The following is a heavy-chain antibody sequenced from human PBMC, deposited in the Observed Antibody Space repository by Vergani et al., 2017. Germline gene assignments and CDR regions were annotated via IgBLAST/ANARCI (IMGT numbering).Heavy chain of an antibody. Sequence: QVRLQESGPGLVRPSETLSLTCTVSGGSLTPYYWSWIRQSPGKGLEWIGNFYYNGRTKSNPSLKSRATISTDTSKDQFSLGLTSMTAADTAVYYCVRETRRYFIDSVDGGDSDSPPFVPAVWGLETGVIVSS. V-gene: IGHV4-59*01. CDR2: FYYNGRT. CDR3: VRETRRYFIDSVDGGDSDSPPFVPAV. D-gene: IGHD2-21*01. J-gene: IGHJ3*01. CDR1: GGSLTPYY.